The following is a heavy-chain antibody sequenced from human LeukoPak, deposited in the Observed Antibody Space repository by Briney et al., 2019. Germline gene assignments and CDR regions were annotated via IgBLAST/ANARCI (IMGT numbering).Heavy chain of an antibody. D-gene: IGHD2-21*02. V-gene: IGHV3-23*01. J-gene: IGHJ4*02. CDR3: ARVIPYCGGDCYSYFDY. CDR1: GFTFSSYA. Sequence: GGSLRLSCAASGFTFSSYAMSWVRQAPGKGLEWVSAISGSGGSTYYADSVKGRFTISRDNSKNTLYLQMTSLRAEDTAVYYCARVIPYCGGDCYSYFDYWGQGTLVTVSS. CDR2: ISGSGGST.